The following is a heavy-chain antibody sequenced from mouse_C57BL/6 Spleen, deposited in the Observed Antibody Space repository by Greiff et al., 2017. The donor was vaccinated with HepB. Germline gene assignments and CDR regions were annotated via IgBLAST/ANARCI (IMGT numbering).Heavy chain of an antibody. CDR2: IDPSDSYT. CDR1: GYTFTSYW. J-gene: IGHJ3*01. Sequence: VKQSCKASGYTFTSYWMHWVKQRPGQGLEWIGEIDPSDSYTNYNQKFKGKSTLTVDKSSSTAYMQLSSLTSEDSAVYYCVYSNYGSFAYWGQGTLVTVSA. CDR3: VYSNYGSFAY. V-gene: IGHV1-69*01. D-gene: IGHD2-5*01.